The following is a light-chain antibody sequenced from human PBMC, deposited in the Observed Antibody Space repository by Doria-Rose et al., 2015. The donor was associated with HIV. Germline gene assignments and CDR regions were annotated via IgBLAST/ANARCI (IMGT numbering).Light chain of an antibody. CDR2: AAS. Sequence: DIRMTQSPSFLSASVGDRVTITCRASQGISSYLAWYQQKPGKAPKLLIYAASTLQRGVSSRFSGSGSGTEFTLTISSLQPEDFATHFCQQLNNYRTFGQGTNVGIK. J-gene: IGKJ1*01. CDR3: QQLNNYRT. V-gene: IGKV1-9*01. CDR1: QGISSY.